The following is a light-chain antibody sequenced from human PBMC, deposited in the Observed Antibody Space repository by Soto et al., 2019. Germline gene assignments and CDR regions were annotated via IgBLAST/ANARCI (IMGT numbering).Light chain of an antibody. CDR2: SDN. V-gene: IGLV1-44*01. CDR3: AAWDDSLNVVV. Sequence: QSVLSQPPSASGTPGQRVTISCSGSSSNVGSNTVSWYQRLPGTAPNLLIYSDNQRPSGVPDRFSGSKSGTSASLAISGLQSEDEADYYCAAWDDSLNVVVFGGGTKLNVL. J-gene: IGLJ2*01. CDR1: SSNVGSNT.